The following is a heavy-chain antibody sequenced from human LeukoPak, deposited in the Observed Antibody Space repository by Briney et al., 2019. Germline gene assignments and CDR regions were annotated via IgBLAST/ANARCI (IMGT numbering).Heavy chain of an antibody. D-gene: IGHD3-10*01. J-gene: IGHJ6*03. V-gene: IGHV3-30*04. Sequence: GRSLRLSCAASGFTFSSYAMHWVRQAPGKGLEWVALISYDGSNKYYADSVKGRFTISRDNSKNTLYLQMNSLRAEDTAVYYCARSSITMVRGVIKSTTSWYHYYNMDVWGKGTTVTVSS. CDR1: GFTFSSYA. CDR3: ARSSITMVRGVIKSTTSWYHYYNMDV. CDR2: ISYDGSNK.